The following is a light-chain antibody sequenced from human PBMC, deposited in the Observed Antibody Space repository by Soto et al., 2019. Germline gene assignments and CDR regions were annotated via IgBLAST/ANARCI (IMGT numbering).Light chain of an antibody. CDR3: QQYNDWPLT. CDR2: GAF. CDR1: QSVSSN. J-gene: IGKJ1*01. V-gene: IGKV3-15*01. Sequence: EIVRTHSPATLSFSPVERATLSCRASQSVSSNLAWYQQKPGQAPSLLIYGAFTRATGIPARFSGTGSGTEFTLTISSLQSEDFALYYCQQYNDWPLTFGQGTKVDIK.